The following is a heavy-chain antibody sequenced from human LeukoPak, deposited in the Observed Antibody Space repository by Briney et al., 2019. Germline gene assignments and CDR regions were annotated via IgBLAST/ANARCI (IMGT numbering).Heavy chain of an antibody. Sequence: ASVKVSCKASGGTFSSYAIRWVPQAPGQGLEWMGGIIPIYGTANYAQKFQGRVTITADDSTSTAYMELSSLRCEDAAVYYCARDRGAYSGYDFDYWGQGTLVTVSS. CDR2: IIPIYGTA. CDR1: GGTFSSYA. V-gene: IGHV1-69*13. CDR3: ARDRGAYSGYDFDY. J-gene: IGHJ4*02. D-gene: IGHD5-12*01.